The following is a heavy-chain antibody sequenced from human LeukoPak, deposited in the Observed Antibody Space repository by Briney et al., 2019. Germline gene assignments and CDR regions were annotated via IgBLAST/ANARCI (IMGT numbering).Heavy chain of an antibody. D-gene: IGHD2/OR15-2a*01. J-gene: IGHJ5*02. Sequence: AAVKVSCKASGGTFSSYAISWVRQAPGEGLEWMGRIIPILGIANYAQKFQGRVTITADKSTSTALMGLSSLRSEDTAVYYCARDRAFQFDPWGQGTLVTVSS. CDR1: GGTFSSYA. V-gene: IGHV1-69*04. CDR2: IIPILGIA. CDR3: ARDRAFQFDP.